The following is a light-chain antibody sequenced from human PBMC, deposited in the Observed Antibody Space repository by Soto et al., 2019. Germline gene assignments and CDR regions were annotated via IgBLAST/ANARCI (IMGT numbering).Light chain of an antibody. Sequence: SHLIQYPSSLSASVGDRVTITCRASQSISSYLNWYQQKPGKAPKLLIYAASSLQSGVPSRFSGSGSGTDFTLTISSLQPEDFATYYCQQSYSTLVTFGQGTKVDIK. CDR1: QSISSY. J-gene: IGKJ1*01. V-gene: IGKV1-39*01. CDR3: QQSYSTLVT. CDR2: AAS.